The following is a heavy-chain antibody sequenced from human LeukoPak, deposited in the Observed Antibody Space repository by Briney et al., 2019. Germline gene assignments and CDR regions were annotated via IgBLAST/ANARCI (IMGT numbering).Heavy chain of an antibody. V-gene: IGHV4-4*07. CDR3: ARGVLWFGESSHHFDY. CDR2: IYVSGST. CDR1: GGSVSIYY. Sequence: SETLSLTCTVSGGSVSIYYWSWIRQPAGKGLEWIGRIYVSGSTKYSPSLKSRVTMSLDTSKNQFSLKLSSVTAADTAVYFCARGVLWFGESSHHFDYWGQGTLVTVSS. D-gene: IGHD3-10*01. J-gene: IGHJ4*02.